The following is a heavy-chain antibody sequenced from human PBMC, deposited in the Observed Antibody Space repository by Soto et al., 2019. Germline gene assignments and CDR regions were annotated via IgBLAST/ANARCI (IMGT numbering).Heavy chain of an antibody. D-gene: IGHD3-22*01. Sequence: QVQLVESGGVVVQPGRSLRLSCAASGFTFSSYGMHWVRQAPGKGLEWVAVMWSEGGNKHYADSVKGRFTISRDNSKNALDLQMNGVRAGDTAVYYCARDPPDDSSGYFSLEYWGQGTLVTVSS. J-gene: IGHJ4*02. V-gene: IGHV3-33*01. CDR1: GFTFSSYG. CDR3: ARDPPDDSSGYFSLEY. CDR2: MWSEGGNK.